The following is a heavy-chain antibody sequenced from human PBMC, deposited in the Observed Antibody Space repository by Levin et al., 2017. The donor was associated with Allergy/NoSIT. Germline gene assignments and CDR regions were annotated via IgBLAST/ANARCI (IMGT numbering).Heavy chain of an antibody. J-gene: IGHJ4*02. Sequence: SQTLSLTCTVSGGSISSYYWSWIRQPPGKGLEWIGYIYYSGSTNYNPSLKSRVTISVDTSKNQFSLKLSSVTAADTAVYYCARGYSSTRPFDYWGQGTLVTVSS. D-gene: IGHD5-18*01. CDR3: ARGYSSTRPFDY. CDR1: GGSISSYY. V-gene: IGHV4-59*01. CDR2: IYYSGST.